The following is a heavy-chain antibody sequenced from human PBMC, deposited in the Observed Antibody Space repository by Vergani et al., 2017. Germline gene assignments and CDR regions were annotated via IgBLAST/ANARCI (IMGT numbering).Heavy chain of an antibody. CDR1: GFTFSSYD. CDR2: IGTAGDT. Sequence: EVQLVESGGGLVQPGGSLRLSCAASGFTFSSYDMHWVRQATGKGLEWVSAIGTAGDTYYPGSVKGRFTISRENAKNSLYLQMNSLRAGDTAVYYCARGPHTVGYSYGNWFDPWGQGTLVTVSS. CDR3: ARGPHTVGYSYGNWFDP. J-gene: IGHJ5*02. V-gene: IGHV3-13*01. D-gene: IGHD5-18*01.